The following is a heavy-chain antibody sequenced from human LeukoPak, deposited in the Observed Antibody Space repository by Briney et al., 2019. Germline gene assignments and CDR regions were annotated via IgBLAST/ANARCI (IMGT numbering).Heavy chain of an antibody. CDR2: INPNNGGT. Sequence: ASVKVSCKASGYTFTGYYIHWVRQAPGQGLEWMGWINPNNGGTNYAQKFQGRVTMTRDTSISTAYMELNRLTSDDTAVYYCARDKYTRYETFDYWGQGTPVTVSS. V-gene: IGHV1-2*02. CDR1: GYTFTGYY. D-gene: IGHD5-12*01. J-gene: IGHJ4*02. CDR3: ARDKYTRYETFDY.